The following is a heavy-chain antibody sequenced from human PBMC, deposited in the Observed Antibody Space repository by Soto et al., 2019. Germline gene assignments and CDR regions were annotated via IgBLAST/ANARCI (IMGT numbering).Heavy chain of an antibody. V-gene: IGHV3-23*01. J-gene: IGHJ4*02. CDR3: ARPRSGSNGGKLDY. D-gene: IGHD1-26*01. Sequence: EVQLLESGGDLVQPGGSLRLSCAASGFTFSSYAMSWVSQAPGTGLEWVSSISLGGGSTYFADSVKGRFTISRDNSKDSLYLQMNSLRPEDTAVYYCARPRSGSNGGKLDYLGQGTLVTVSS. CDR2: ISLGGGST. CDR1: GFTFSSYA.